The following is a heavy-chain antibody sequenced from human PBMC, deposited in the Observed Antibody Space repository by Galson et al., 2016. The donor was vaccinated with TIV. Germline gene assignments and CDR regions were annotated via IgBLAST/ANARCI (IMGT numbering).Heavy chain of an antibody. J-gene: IGHJ6*02. D-gene: IGHD5-18*01. V-gene: IGHV1-69*01. Sequence: SCKASGGTFSSYVLNWVRLAPGQGLEWMGGIIPLFRTTNYAPKFQGRVAITADESTNTAYMELSSLRSEDTAVYYCAKDRNTAFDTHYSYYGLDVWGQGTTVIVSS. CDR1: GGTFSSYV. CDR2: IIPLFRTT. CDR3: AKDRNTAFDTHYSYYGLDV.